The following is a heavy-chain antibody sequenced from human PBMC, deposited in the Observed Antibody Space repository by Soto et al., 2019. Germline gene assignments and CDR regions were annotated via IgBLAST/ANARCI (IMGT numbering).Heavy chain of an antibody. CDR3: ARGQRFSDWFDP. CDR1: GGTISGYY. Sequence: ETLSLTYSVSGGTISGYYWTWIRQPAGKGLEWIGRIYSSGNTKYNPSLQSRVTMSLDTSNNQFSLRLTSVTAADTAVYYCARGQRFSDWFDPWGQGTLVTVSS. D-gene: IGHD3-3*01. CDR2: IYSSGNT. J-gene: IGHJ5*02. V-gene: IGHV4-4*07.